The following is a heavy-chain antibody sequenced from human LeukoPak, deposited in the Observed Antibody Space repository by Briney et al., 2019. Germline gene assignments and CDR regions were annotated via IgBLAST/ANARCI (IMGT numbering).Heavy chain of an antibody. J-gene: IGHJ4*02. Sequence: GGSLRLSCAASGFTFSSSAMSWVRQAPGKGLEWVSAISNNGGYTYYADSVQGRFTISRDNSKSTLCLQMNSLRAEDTAVYYCARREVGAHPFDYWGQGTLVTVSS. V-gene: IGHV3-23*01. CDR2: ISNNGGYT. D-gene: IGHD1-26*01. CDR3: ARREVGAHPFDY. CDR1: GFTFSSSA.